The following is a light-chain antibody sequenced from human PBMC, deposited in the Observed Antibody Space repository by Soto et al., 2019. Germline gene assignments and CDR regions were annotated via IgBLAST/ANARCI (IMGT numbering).Light chain of an antibody. CDR2: DAS. V-gene: IGKV3-11*01. J-gene: IGKJ2*01. Sequence: EIVLTQSPATLSLSPGERATISCRASQSVSSYLAWYQQKPGQAPRLLIYDASNSATGIPARFSGSGSGTAFTVTISSLEPEDFAVYYCQQRSNWPPYTFGQRTTLEIK. CDR3: QQRSNWPPYT. CDR1: QSVSSY.